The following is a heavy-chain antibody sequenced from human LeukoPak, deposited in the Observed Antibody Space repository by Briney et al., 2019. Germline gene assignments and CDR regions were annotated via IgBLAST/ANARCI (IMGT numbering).Heavy chain of an antibody. D-gene: IGHD1-26*01. CDR1: GFTFSSYD. J-gene: IGHJ4*02. Sequence: GRSLRLSCAASGFTFSSYDMHWVRQAPGKGLEWVTVISYDGSNKYYGDSVKGRFTISRDNSKNTLYLKMNSLRAEDTAVYYCAKEGSNGDFDYWGQGTLVTVSS. CDR2: ISYDGSNK. CDR3: AKEGSNGDFDY. V-gene: IGHV3-30*18.